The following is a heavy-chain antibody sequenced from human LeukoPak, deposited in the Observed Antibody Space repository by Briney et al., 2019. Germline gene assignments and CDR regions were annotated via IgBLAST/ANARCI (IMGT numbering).Heavy chain of an antibody. CDR3: AREEWLPEGGFFDY. CDR2: IDWDDDK. D-gene: IGHD3-3*01. Sequence: SGPTLVKPTQTLTLTCTFSGFSLSTSGMRVSWIRQPPGKALEWLARIDWDDDKFYSTSLKTRLTISKDTSKNQVVLTMTNMDPVDTATYYCAREEWLPEGGFFDYWGQGILVTVSS. J-gene: IGHJ4*02. CDR1: GFSLSTSGMR. V-gene: IGHV2-70*04.